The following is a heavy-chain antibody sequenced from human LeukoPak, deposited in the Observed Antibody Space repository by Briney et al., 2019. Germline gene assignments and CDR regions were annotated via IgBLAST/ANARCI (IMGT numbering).Heavy chain of an antibody. J-gene: IGHJ4*02. CDR2: IRYDGSNK. V-gene: IGHV3-30*02. CDR1: GFTFSSYG. D-gene: IGHD5-18*01. CDR3: AIKIRGGRGYSYGNGSDY. Sequence: GGPLRLSCAASGFTFSSYGMHWVRQAPGKGLEWVAFIRYDGSNKYYADSVKGRFTISRDNSKNTLYLQMNSLRAEDTAVYYCAIKIRGGRGYSYGNGSDYWGQGTLVTVSS.